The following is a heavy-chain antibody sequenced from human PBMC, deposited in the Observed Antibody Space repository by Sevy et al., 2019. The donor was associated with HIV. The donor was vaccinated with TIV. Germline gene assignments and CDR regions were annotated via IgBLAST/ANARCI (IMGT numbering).Heavy chain of an antibody. CDR3: AGENAWGRGYS. Sequence: SENLSLTCTVSGGSITSLYWNWIRQPPGKGLEWIANIYYNGHIHYNPSPKSRVTLSLDPSKNQFSLRLSSVTAADTAMYYCAGENAWGRGYSWGQGTLVTVSS. J-gene: IGHJ4*02. D-gene: IGHD1-26*01. CDR1: GGSITSLY. V-gene: IGHV4-59*08. CDR2: IYYNGHI.